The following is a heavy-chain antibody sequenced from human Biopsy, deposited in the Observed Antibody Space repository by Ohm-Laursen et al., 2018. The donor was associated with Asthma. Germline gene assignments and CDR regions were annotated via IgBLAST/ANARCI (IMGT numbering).Heavy chain of an antibody. CDR2: ISVYNGNT. CDR3: ARAVDYSHYYGIDV. V-gene: IGHV1-18*01. D-gene: IGHD3-10*01. Sequence: ASVKVSCKTSGCTFNSAGITWVRQAPGQGLEWMGWISVYNGNTKVAQKLQDRVTMTTDTSTSTAYMELRSLRSDDTAVYFCARAVDYSHYYGIDVWGQGTTVTV. CDR1: GCTFNSAG. J-gene: IGHJ6*02.